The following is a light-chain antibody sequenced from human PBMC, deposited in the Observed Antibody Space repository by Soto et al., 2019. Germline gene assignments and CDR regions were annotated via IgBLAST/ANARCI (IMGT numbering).Light chain of an antibody. Sequence: GDRVTITCRASQTISSWLAWYQQKPGKAPKLLIYDASSLESGVPSRFSGSGSGTEFTLTISSLQPDDFATYYCQQYNSYTWTFGQGTKVDIK. CDR1: QTISSW. V-gene: IGKV1-5*01. CDR3: QQYNSYTWT. J-gene: IGKJ1*01. CDR2: DAS.